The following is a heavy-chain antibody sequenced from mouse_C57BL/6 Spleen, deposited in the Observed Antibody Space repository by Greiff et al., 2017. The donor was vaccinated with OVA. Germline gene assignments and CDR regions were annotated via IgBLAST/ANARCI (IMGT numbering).Heavy chain of an antibody. Sequence: VQLQQPGAELVMPGASVKLSCKASGYTFTSYWMHWVKQRPGQGLEWIGEIDPSDSYTNYNQKFKGKSTLTVDKSSSTASMQLSSLTSEDSAVYYCARGDYYGSSYGWYFDVWGTGTTVTVSS. CDR3: ARGDYYGSSYGWYFDV. J-gene: IGHJ1*03. CDR2: IDPSDSYT. V-gene: IGHV1-69*01. D-gene: IGHD1-1*01. CDR1: GYTFTSYW.